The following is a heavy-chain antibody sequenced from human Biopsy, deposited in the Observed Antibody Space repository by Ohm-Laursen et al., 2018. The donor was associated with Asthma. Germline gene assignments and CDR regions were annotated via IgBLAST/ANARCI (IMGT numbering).Heavy chain of an antibody. J-gene: IGHJ6*02. CDR1: GFTFSSYS. V-gene: IGHV3-48*02. Sequence: GSLRLSCTASGFTFSSYSMNWVRQAPGKGLEWVSYISSSSSTIYYADSVKGRFTISRDNAKNSLYLQMNNLRDEDTAVYYCARMITIFGVVSRGMDVWGQGTTVTVSS. CDR2: ISSSSSTI. CDR3: ARMITIFGVVSRGMDV. D-gene: IGHD3-3*01.